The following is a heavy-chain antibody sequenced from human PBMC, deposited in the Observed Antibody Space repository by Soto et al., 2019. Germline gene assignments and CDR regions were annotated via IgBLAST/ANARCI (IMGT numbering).Heavy chain of an antibody. CDR1: GFTFSSYA. V-gene: IGHV3-23*01. J-gene: IGHJ3*02. Sequence: GGSLRLSCAASGFTFSSYAMSWVRQAPGKGLEWVSAISGSGGSTYYADSVKGRFTISRDNSKNTLYLQMNRLRAEDTAVYYWAKDRSWGLVRYISGYYGNAFDIWGQGTMVTVSS. D-gene: IGHD3-22*01. CDR2: ISGSGGST. CDR3: AKDRSWGLVRYISGYYGNAFDI.